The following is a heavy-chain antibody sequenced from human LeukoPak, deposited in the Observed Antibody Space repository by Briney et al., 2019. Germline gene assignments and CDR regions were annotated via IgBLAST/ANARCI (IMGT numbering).Heavy chain of an antibody. CDR2: INPNSGDT. V-gene: IGHV1-2*02. D-gene: IGHD5-12*01. J-gene: IGHJ4*02. Sequence: ASVKVSCKASGYTFTAYHIHWVRQAPGQGLEWMGWINPNSGDTNYAQKFQGRVTMTRDTSITTAYMELSGLTSDDKAVYFCARLRDVDYWGQGTLVTVSS. CDR1: GYTFTAYH. CDR3: ARLRDVDY.